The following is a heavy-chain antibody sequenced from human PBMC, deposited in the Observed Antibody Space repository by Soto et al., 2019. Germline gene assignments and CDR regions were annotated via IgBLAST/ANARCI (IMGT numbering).Heavy chain of an antibody. Sequence: GGSLRLSCAASGFTFKNYAFHWVRQAPGKGLEWVAVISFDGDKTYYTESVKGRFTISRDSFKNTLSLQMNNLRLEDAGVYFCAREDDYNYRYFDSGLDVWAQGTTVTVS. CDR3: AREDDYNYRYFDSGLDV. CDR2: ISFDGDKT. D-gene: IGHD5-12*01. J-gene: IGHJ6*01. V-gene: IGHV3-30*03. CDR1: GFTFKNYA.